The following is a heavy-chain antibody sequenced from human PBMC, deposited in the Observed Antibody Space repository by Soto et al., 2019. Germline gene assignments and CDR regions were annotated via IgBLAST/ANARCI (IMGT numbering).Heavy chain of an antibody. Sequence: QVQLVESGGDAVQPGESLRLSCVASGFDFTYYAMHWVRQAPGKGLESVAVMSSDGSKIHHTDSVKGRFTISRDNSKNTLYLQMNSLRKEDTAVYFCAKDEGVGGTLGLFDYWCQGTLVSVSS. CDR2: MSSDGSKI. J-gene: IGHJ4*02. D-gene: IGHD1-26*01. CDR3: AKDEGVGGTLGLFDY. V-gene: IGHV3-30*18. CDR1: GFDFTYYA.